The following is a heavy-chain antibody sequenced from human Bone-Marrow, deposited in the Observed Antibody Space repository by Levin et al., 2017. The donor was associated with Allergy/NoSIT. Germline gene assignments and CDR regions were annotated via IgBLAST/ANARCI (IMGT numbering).Heavy chain of an antibody. CDR2: INPNNGDT. D-gene: IGHD2-2*01. CDR1: GYTFSGYY. V-gene: IGHV1-2*06. J-gene: IGHJ6*03. CDR3: STGSTEYYFYYYMDV. Sequence: EASVKVSCKASGYTFSGYYIHWVRQAPGQGLEWMGRINPNNGDTDYAQKFKGRVTMTRDTSINTVYMDLSSLRSDDTAVYYCSTGSTEYYFYYYMDVWGIGTSVTVSS.